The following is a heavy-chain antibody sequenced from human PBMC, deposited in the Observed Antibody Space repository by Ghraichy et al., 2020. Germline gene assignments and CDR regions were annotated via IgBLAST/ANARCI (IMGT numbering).Heavy chain of an antibody. CDR2: IYSGTNT. Sequence: GGSLRLSCVASGFSFGTNYMSWVRQAPGKGLEWVSIIYSGTNTYYRDSVKGRFIISRDTSKNTLDLQMNSLRAEDTAVYYCARDKGGGYCSSTSCQQTYFVLWGRGDLGT. J-gene: IGHJ2*01. D-gene: IGHD2-2*01. CDR1: GFSFGTNY. CDR3: ARDKGGGYCSSTSCQQTYFVL. V-gene: IGHV3-53*01.